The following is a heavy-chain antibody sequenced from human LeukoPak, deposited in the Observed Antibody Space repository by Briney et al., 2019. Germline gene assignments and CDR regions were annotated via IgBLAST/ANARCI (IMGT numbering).Heavy chain of an antibody. CDR3: ARSLDTAMDPLDY. CDR1: GGSISSGDYY. D-gene: IGHD5-18*01. J-gene: IGHJ4*02. Sequence: SETLSLTCTVSGGSISSGDYYWSWIPQPQGRGREWIGYIYYSGSTYYNPSLKSRVTISVDTSKNQFSLKLSSVTAADTAVYYCARSLDTAMDPLDYWGQGTLVTVSS. V-gene: IGHV4-30-4*01. CDR2: IYYSGST.